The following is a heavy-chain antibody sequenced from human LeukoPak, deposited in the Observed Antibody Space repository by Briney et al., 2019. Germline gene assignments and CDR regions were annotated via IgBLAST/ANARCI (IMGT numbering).Heavy chain of an antibody. CDR3: AGYGSGSYPYYGMDV. CDR2: IIPIFGTA. J-gene: IGHJ6*02. V-gene: IGHV1-69*13. CDR1: GGTFSSYA. Sequence: GASVKVSCKASGGTFSSYAISWVRQAPGQGLEWMGGIIPIFGTANYAQKFQGRVTITADESTSTAYMELSSLRSEDTAVYYCAGYGSGSYPYYGMDVRGQGTTVTVSS. D-gene: IGHD3-10*01.